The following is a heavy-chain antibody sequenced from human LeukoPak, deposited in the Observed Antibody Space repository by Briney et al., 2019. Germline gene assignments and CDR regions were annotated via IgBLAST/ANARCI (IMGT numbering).Heavy chain of an antibody. CDR3: ARTYYYDSSGPYY. CDR2: MCYSGST. D-gene: IGHD3-22*01. V-gene: IGHV4-39*07. CDR1: GGSISSSSYC. Sequence: SETLSLTCTVSGGSISSSSYCWAWIRQPPGKGLEWIGSMCYSGSTYHNPSLKSRVTISVDTSKNQFSLKKTSVTAADTAVYYCARTYYYDSSGPYYWGQGTLVTVSS. J-gene: IGHJ4*02.